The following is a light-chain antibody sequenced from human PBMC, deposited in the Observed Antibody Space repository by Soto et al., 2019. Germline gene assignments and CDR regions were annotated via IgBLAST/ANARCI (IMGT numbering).Light chain of an antibody. CDR1: QTFGSS. Sequence: EIVLTHPPSTYSGSPGERATLSCRASQTFGSSLAWYQQKPGKAPKLLIYGASTMATGIPARFSGSGSGTEFTLTISSLQSEDFAVYYCQQYNNWPRTFGQGTKVDIK. V-gene: IGKV3-15*01. CDR3: QQYNNWPRT. CDR2: GAS. J-gene: IGKJ1*01.